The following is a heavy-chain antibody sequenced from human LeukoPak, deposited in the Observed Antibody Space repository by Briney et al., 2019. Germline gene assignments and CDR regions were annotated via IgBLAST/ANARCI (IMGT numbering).Heavy chain of an antibody. CDR3: ARGSGDIVVDDYYGMDV. CDR1: GFTFSSYW. J-gene: IGHJ6*02. CDR2: MKQDGSEK. V-gene: IGHV3-7*01. D-gene: IGHD2-15*01. Sequence: GGSLRLSCAASGFTFSSYWMSWVRQAPGKGLEWVANMKQDGSEKYYVDSVKGRFTISRDNAKNSLYLQMNSLRAEDTAVYYCARGSGDIVVDDYYGMDVWGQGTTVTVSS.